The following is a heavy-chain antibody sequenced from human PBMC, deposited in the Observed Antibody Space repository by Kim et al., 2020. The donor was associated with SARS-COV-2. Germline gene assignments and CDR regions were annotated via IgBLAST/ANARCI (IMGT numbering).Heavy chain of an antibody. J-gene: IGHJ4*02. CDR3: ARDGRDSWSYSSFEY. Sequence: GGSLRLSCAASGFTFSNYSMHWVRQAPGKGLEWVSHINSSDSSTSYADSVKGRFTISRDNSKNTLYLQMNRLRAEDTAVYYCARDGRDSWSYSSFEYCGQEDLGTVSS. CDR2: INSSDSST. D-gene: IGHD3-10*01. CDR1: GFTFSNYS. V-gene: IGHV3-74*01.